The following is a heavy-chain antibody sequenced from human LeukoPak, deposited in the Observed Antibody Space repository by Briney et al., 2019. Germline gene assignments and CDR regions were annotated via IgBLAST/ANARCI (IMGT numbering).Heavy chain of an antibody. Sequence: SGGSLRLSCAASGFTFSSYSMNWVRQAPGKGLEWVSSISSSSSYIYYADSVKGRFTISRDNAKNSLYPQMNSLRAEDTAVYYCASTSWGVPAAKGAFDIWGQGTMVTVSS. J-gene: IGHJ3*02. V-gene: IGHV3-21*01. CDR3: ASTSWGVPAAKGAFDI. CDR2: ISSSSSYI. D-gene: IGHD2-2*01. CDR1: GFTFSSYS.